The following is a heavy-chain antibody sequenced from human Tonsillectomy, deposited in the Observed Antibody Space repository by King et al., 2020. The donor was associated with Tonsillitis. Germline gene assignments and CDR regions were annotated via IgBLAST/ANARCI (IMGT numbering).Heavy chain of an antibody. CDR1: GFTFSSYG. Sequence: QLVQSGGGLVQPGGSLRLSCVASGFTFSSYGMNWVRQAPGKGLEWLSYLSSYSRTIYADSVKGRFTISRDDARNSLYLQMSSLRAEDTAVYYCAREPMVATMYESDFDYWGQGTLVTVSS. D-gene: IGHD5-12*01. CDR2: LSSYSRTI. V-gene: IGHV3-48*01. J-gene: IGHJ4*02. CDR3: AREPMVATMYESDFDY.